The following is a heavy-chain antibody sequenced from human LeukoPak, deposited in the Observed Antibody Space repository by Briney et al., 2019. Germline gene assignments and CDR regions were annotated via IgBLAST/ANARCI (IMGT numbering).Heavy chain of an antibody. CDR3: ARGGGKQLVARDWFDP. J-gene: IGHJ5*02. Sequence: SETLSLTCAVYGGSFSGYYWGWIRQPPGKGLEWIGEINHSGSTNYNPSLKSRVTISVDTSKNQFSLKLSSVTAADTAVYYCARGGGKQLVARDWFDPWGQGTLVTVSS. V-gene: IGHV4-34*01. CDR1: GGSFSGYY. D-gene: IGHD6-6*01. CDR2: INHSGST.